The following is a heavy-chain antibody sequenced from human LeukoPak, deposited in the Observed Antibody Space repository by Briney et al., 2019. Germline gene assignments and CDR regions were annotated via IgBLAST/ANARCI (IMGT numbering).Heavy chain of an antibody. Sequence: PSETLSLTCTVSGGSISSSSYYWGWIRQPPGKGLEWIGSIYYSGSTYYNPSLKSRVTISVDTSKNQFSLKLSSVTAADTAVYYCARGLLRGRVVAPGVLAYWGQGTLVTVSS. CDR3: ARGLLRGRVVAPGVLAY. D-gene: IGHD2-21*01. J-gene: IGHJ4*02. CDR2: IYYSGST. CDR1: GGSISSSSYY. V-gene: IGHV4-39*01.